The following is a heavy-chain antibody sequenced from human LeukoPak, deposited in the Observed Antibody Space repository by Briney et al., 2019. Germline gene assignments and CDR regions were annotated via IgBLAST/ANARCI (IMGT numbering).Heavy chain of an antibody. V-gene: IGHV3-30*03. J-gene: IGHJ4*02. CDR3: ACISGRFDY. CDR1: GFTFSSYG. D-gene: IGHD1-26*01. CDR2: ISYDGSNK. Sequence: GGSLRLSCAASGFTFSSYGMHWVRQAPGKGLEWVAVISYDGSNKYYADSVKGRFTISRDNSKNTLYLQMNSLRAEDTAVYYCACISGRFDYWGQGTLVTVSS.